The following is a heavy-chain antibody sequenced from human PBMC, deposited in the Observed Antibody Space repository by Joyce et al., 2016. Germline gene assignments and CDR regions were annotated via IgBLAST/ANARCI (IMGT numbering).Heavy chain of an antibody. CDR1: GFTFNNYG. CDR3: ARDLEVVIASNEGFDI. CDR2: IGYDGNNE. Sequence: QVQLVESGGGVVQPGRSLRLSCETFGFTFNNYGMHWVRQAAGKGLEWGAVIGYDGNNEYYADSVKGRFTISRDISKSTLYLQMNSLRVEDTAVYFCARDLEVVIASNEGFDIWGQGTLVTVSS. D-gene: IGHD2-21*01. V-gene: IGHV3-33*01. J-gene: IGHJ3*02.